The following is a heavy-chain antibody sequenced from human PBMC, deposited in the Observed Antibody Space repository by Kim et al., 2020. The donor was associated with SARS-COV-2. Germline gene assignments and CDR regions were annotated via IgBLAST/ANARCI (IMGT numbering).Heavy chain of an antibody. D-gene: IGHD4-17*01. Sequence: SETLSLTCAVSGGSISSSNWWSWVRQPPGKGLEWIGEIYHSGSTNYNPSLKSRVTISVDKSKNQFSLKLSSVTAADTAVYYCARDAVGPGDQKTGRWFDPWGQGTLVTVSS. V-gene: IGHV4-4*02. CDR1: GGSISSSNW. CDR3: ARDAVGPGDQKTGRWFDP. J-gene: IGHJ5*02. CDR2: IYHSGST.